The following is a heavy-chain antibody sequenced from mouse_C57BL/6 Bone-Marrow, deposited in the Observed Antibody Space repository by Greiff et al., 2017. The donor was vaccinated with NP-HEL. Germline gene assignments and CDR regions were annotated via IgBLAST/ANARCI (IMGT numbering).Heavy chain of an antibody. CDR3: ARWGTKEVAGDY. CDR2: IHPNSGST. D-gene: IGHD1-1*01. CDR1: GYTFTSYW. V-gene: IGHV1-64*01. Sequence: VQLQQPGAELVKPGASVKLSCKASGYTFTSYWMHWVKQRPGQGLEWIGMIHPNSGSTNYNEKFKSKATLTVDKSSSTAYMQLSSLTSEDSAVYYCARWGTKEVAGDYWGQGTTITVSS. J-gene: IGHJ2*01.